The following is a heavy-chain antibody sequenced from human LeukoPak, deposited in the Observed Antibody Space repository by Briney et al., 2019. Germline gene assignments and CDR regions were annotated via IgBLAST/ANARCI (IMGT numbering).Heavy chain of an antibody. CDR3: ARGVQRRYYDSSGSVDY. V-gene: IGHV4-59*08. CDR1: GGSISSYY. D-gene: IGHD3-22*01. CDR2: IYYSGST. J-gene: IGHJ4*02. Sequence: SETLSLTCTVSGGSISSYYWSWIRQPPGKGLEWIGYIYYSGSTNYNPSLKSRVTISVDTSKDQFSLKLSSVTAADTAVYYCARGVQRRYYDSSGSVDYWGQGTLVTVSS.